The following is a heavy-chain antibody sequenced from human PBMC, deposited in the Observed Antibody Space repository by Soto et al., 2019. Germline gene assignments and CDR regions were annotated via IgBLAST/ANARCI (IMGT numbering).Heavy chain of an antibody. D-gene: IGHD1-26*01. V-gene: IGHV3-30*18. CDR3: AKDHHTVGATIGYYYYYGMDV. CDR2: ISYDGSNK. J-gene: IGHJ6*02. CDR1: GXXXXXXG. Sequence: QVQLVESGGGXXXXGXXXXXSCAASGXXXXXXGMHXXXXXXGKGLEWVAVISYDGSNKYYADSVKGRFTISRDNSKNTLYLQMNSLRAEDTAVYYCAKDHHTVGATIGYYYYYGMDVWGQGTTVTVSS.